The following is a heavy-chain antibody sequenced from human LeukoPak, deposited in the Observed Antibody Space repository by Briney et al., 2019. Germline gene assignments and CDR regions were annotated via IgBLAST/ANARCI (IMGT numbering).Heavy chain of an antibody. V-gene: IGHV4-4*07. D-gene: IGHD3-10*01. CDR1: GGSVSPYY. CDR2: IYSSGST. CDR3: ARGYGSGSNWFDP. J-gene: IGHJ5*02. Sequence: SSETLSLTCTVSGGSVSPYYWSWIRQPAGKDLEWIGHIYSSGSTNYNPSLKSRVTMSVDTSKNQLSLKLNSVTAADTAVYYCARGYGSGSNWFDPWGQGTLVIVSS.